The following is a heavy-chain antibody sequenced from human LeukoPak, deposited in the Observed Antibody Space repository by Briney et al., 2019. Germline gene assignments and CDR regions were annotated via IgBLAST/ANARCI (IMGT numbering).Heavy chain of an antibody. D-gene: IGHD2-8*01. J-gene: IGHJ1*01. CDR1: GYTFTDFG. CDR2: VSTYNGDT. V-gene: IGHV1-18*01. Sequence: GASVKVSCKASGYTFTDFGFIWVRQAPGQGLEWMGWVSTYNGDTDYAKKFQDRVTMTTESSTQTTFMELRNLRSDDTAVYYCARAKSMALYFLYWGQGTLVSVSS. CDR3: ARAKSMALYFLY.